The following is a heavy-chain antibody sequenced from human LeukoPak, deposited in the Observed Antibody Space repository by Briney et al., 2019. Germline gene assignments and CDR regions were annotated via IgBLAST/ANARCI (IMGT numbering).Heavy chain of an antibody. CDR1: GGSISSYY. V-gene: IGHV4-59*08. D-gene: IGHD6-19*01. J-gene: IGHJ6*02. Sequence: SETLSLTCTVSGGSISSYYWSWIRQPPGKGLEWIGYIYYSGSTNYNPSLKSRVTISVDTSENQFSLKLSSVTAADTAVYYCARTWLDDYYYYGMDVWGQGTTVTVSS. CDR3: ARTWLDDYYYYGMDV. CDR2: IYYSGST.